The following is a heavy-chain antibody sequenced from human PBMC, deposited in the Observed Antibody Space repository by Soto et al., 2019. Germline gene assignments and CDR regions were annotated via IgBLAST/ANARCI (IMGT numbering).Heavy chain of an antibody. CDR2: INAGNGNR. CDR1: GYTFTSYA. CDR3: ARDRQWLAAEYFQH. J-gene: IGHJ1*01. D-gene: IGHD6-19*01. V-gene: IGHV1-3*01. Sequence: ASVKVSCKASGYTFTSYAMHWVRQAPGQRLEWMGWINAGNGNRKYSQKFQGRVTITRDTSASTAYMELSSLRSEDTAVYYCARDRQWLAAEYFQHWGQGTLVTSPQ.